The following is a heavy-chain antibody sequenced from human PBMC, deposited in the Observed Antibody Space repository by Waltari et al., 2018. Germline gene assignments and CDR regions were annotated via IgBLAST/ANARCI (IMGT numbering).Heavy chain of an antibody. J-gene: IGHJ4*02. Sequence: QVTLKESGPALVKPTQTLTLTCTFSGFSRTSSGMGVGWIRQHSRKTLEWLALIYWDDDKRYITSLKSRLTISKDTSKNQVVLTMTNMVPVDTGTYYCARGRWSGYYFDYWGQGVLVTVSS. CDR3: ARGRWSGYYFDY. V-gene: IGHV2-5*02. D-gene: IGHD3-3*01. CDR1: GFSRTSSGMG. CDR2: IYWDDDK.